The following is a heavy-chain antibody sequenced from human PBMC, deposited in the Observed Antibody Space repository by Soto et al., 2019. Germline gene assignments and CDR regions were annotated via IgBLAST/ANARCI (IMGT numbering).Heavy chain of an antibody. V-gene: IGHV1-24*01. D-gene: IGHD2-15*01. Sequence: ASVKVSCKVSGYTLTELSMHWVRQAPGKGLEWMGGFDPEDGETIYAQKFQGRVTMTEDTSTDTAYMELSSLRSEDTAVYYCETAAPRLDIVGVVAATSGAFDIWGKGKMVT. CDR2: FDPEDGET. J-gene: IGHJ3*02. CDR1: GYTLTELS. CDR3: ETAAPRLDIVGVVAATSGAFDI.